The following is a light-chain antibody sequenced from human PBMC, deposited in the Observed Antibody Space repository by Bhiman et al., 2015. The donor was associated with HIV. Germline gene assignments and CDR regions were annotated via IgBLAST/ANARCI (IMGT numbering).Light chain of an antibody. CDR3: QTWGTV. J-gene: IGLJ2*01. Sequence: QLVLTQSPSASASLGASVKLTCILSSGHSSYAIAWHQQQPEKGPRYLMKLNSDGSHSKGDGIPDRFSGSSSGAERYLTISSLQSEDEADYYCQTWGTVFGGGTKLTVL. V-gene: IGLV4-69*01. CDR1: SGHSSYA. CDR2: LNSDGSH.